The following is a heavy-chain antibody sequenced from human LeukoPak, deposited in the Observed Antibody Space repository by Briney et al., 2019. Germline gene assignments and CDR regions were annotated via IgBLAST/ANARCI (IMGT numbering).Heavy chain of an antibody. CDR1: GYTFTSYG. CDR3: AEGAHLHLDY. Sequence: VASLKLSCKAAGYTFTSYGITWVRQAPGQGLEWMGWISTYNGKTDDAQRLQGRGTMTIDTSTSTAYMELRSRRADVTAVYYCAEGAHLHLDYWGQGTLVTVS. V-gene: IGHV1-18*01. J-gene: IGHJ4*02. CDR2: ISTYNGKT.